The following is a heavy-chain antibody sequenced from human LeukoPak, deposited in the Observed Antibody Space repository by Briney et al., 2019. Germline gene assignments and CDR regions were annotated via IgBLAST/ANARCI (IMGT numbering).Heavy chain of an antibody. V-gene: IGHV3-21*01. Sequence: GGSLRLSCAASGFIFSSYSMNWVRQAPGKGLEWVSSISSSSSYIYYADSVKGRFTISRDNAKNSLYLQMNSLRAEDTAVYYCAGGALWFGELLGWGQGTLVTVSS. D-gene: IGHD3-10*01. CDR1: GFIFSSYS. CDR3: AGGALWFGELLG. CDR2: ISSSSSYI. J-gene: IGHJ4*02.